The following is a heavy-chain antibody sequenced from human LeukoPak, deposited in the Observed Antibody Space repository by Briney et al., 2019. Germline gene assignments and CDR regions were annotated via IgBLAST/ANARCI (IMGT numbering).Heavy chain of an antibody. D-gene: IGHD1-26*01. J-gene: IGHJ6*03. Sequence: ARSLRLSCGASGFTFSNYGMNWVRQPPGKGLEWVAVISYDGSNKYYADSVKGRFTISRDNAKNSLYLQMNSLRAEDTAVYYCASVSIGWELLQKRNNYYYMDVWGKGTTVTVSS. CDR2: ISYDGSNK. CDR1: GFTFSNYG. CDR3: ASVSIGWELLQKRNNYYYMDV. V-gene: IGHV3-30*03.